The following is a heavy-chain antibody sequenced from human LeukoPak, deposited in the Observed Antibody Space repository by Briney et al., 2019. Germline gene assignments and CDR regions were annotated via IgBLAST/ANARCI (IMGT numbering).Heavy chain of an antibody. CDR3: ARSLDYYGSGSYYPLYYFDY. D-gene: IGHD3-10*01. CDR1: GYTFTSYY. V-gene: IGHV1-46*01. CDR2: INPSGGST. Sequence: ASVKVSCKASGYTFTSYYMHWVRQAPGQGLEWMGIINPSGGSTSYGQKFQGRVTMTRDTSTSTVYMELSSLRSEDTAVYYCARSLDYYGSGSYYPLYYFDYWGQGTLVTVSS. J-gene: IGHJ4*02.